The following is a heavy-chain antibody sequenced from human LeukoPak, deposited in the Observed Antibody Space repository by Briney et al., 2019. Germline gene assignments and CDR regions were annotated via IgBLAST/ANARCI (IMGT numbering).Heavy chain of an antibody. J-gene: IGHJ4*02. CDR3: GRDSLYYDFLTNYYREYFDY. CDR2: ISDSAAGT. Sequence: GGSLRLSCAPSGFTFSNYAMSWVRQAPGKGLEWVSIISDSAAGTYYTDSVKDRFTISRDNSKNTLYLQMSSLTSEDTAVYYCGRDSLYYDFLTNYYREYFDYWGQGTLVTVSS. D-gene: IGHD3-9*01. V-gene: IGHV3-23*01. CDR1: GFTFSNYA.